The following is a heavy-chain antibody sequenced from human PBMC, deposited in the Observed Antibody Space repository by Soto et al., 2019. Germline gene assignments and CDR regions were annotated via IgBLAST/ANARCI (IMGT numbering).Heavy chain of an antibody. Sequence: PGGSLRLSCVASGFSLASYPMNWVRHTPGKGLEWISYSSPRGDTIYYADSVEGRSTISRDNARNSLSLHMSSLRDEDSALYYCAKGPHTNVGWPYYFESWGQGVPVTVSS. D-gene: IGHD6-19*01. CDR3: AKGPHTNVGWPYYFES. CDR2: SSPRGDTI. J-gene: IGHJ4*02. V-gene: IGHV3-48*02. CDR1: GFSLASYP.